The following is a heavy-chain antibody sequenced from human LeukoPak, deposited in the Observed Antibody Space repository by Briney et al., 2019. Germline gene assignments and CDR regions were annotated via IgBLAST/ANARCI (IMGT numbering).Heavy chain of an antibody. CDR1: GGSISSSSYY. J-gene: IGHJ5*02. V-gene: IGHV4-39*07. D-gene: IGHD5-24*01. CDR2: IYYSGST. CDR3: ARRRDGYIPGP. Sequence: PSETLSLTCTVSGGSISSSSYYWGWIRQPPGKGLEWIGSIYYSGSTYYNPSLKSRVTISVDTSKNQFSLKLSSVTAADTAVYYCARRRDGYIPGPWGQGTLVTVSS.